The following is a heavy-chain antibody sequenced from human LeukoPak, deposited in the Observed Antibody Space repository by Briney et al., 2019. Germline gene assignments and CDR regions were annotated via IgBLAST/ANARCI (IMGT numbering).Heavy chain of an antibody. Sequence: GRSLRLSCVALVLSFETYWMSWVPQAPAKGPECVANLNEDGREKHYVGSVRGRFTISRDNADNSLHLQMNSLRPEDMAVYYYARGETMDVWGKGTTVTVSS. V-gene: IGHV3-7*01. CDR1: VLSFETYW. J-gene: IGHJ6*03. CDR2: LNEDGREK. CDR3: ARGETMDV.